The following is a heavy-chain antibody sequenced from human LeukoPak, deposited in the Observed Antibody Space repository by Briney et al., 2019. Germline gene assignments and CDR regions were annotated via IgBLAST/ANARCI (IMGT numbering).Heavy chain of an antibody. CDR3: AREAGVQNNGGNFGFDY. J-gene: IGHJ4*02. Sequence: PGGSLRLSCAASGFSLATYAIHWIRQAPGKGLEWVALTSYDGSNKYSSDSLKGRFTISRDRNTVYLQMSSLRFEDTAVYYCAREAGVQNNGGNFGFDYWGQGALVTVSS. CDR2: TSYDGSNK. D-gene: IGHD4-23*01. CDR1: GFSLATYA. V-gene: IGHV3-30-3*01.